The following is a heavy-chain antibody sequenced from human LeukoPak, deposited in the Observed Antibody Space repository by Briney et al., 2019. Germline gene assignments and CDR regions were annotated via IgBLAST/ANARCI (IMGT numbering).Heavy chain of an antibody. J-gene: IGHJ4*02. CDR2: IYYSGST. Sequence: IPSETLSLTCTVSGGSISSGGYYWSWIRQHPGKGLEWIGYIYYSGSTYYNPSLKSRVTISVDTSKNQFSLKLSSVTAADTAVYYCATYGDSSGWQYYFDYWGQGTLVTVSS. V-gene: IGHV4-31*03. CDR3: ATYGDSSGWQYYFDY. CDR1: GGSISSGGYY. D-gene: IGHD6-19*01.